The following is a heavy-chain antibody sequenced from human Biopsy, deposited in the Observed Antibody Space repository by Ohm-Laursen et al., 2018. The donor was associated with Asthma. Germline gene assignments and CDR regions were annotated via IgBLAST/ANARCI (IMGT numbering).Heavy chain of an antibody. V-gene: IGHV3-30-3*01. CDR1: RFTYE. CDR2: ISYDGSSI. Sequence: SLRLSCAATRFTYEMHWVRQAPGKGLEWVAVISYDGSSIYYADSVKGRFTISRDNSKNTLSLQMNSLTAEDTAVYYCAREGVAGAHIEDWGQGTLVTVSS. CDR3: AREGVAGAHIED. J-gene: IGHJ4*02. D-gene: IGHD6-19*01.